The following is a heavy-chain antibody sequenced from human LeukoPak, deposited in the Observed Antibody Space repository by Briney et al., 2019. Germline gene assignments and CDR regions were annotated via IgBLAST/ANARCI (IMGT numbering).Heavy chain of an antibody. Sequence: SETLSLTCTVSGGSISSGSYYWSWIRQPAGKGLEWIGRIYTSGSTNYNPSLKSRVTISVDTSKNQFSLKLSSVTAADTAVYYCARDIRIAARPLDAFDIWGQGTMVTVSS. V-gene: IGHV4-61*02. D-gene: IGHD6-6*01. CDR2: IYTSGST. CDR3: ARDIRIAARPLDAFDI. J-gene: IGHJ3*02. CDR1: GGSISSGSYY.